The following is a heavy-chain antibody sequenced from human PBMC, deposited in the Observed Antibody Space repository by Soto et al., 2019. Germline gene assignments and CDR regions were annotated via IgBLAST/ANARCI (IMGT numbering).Heavy chain of an antibody. CDR1: GFTFSSYG. V-gene: IGHV3-30*18. Sequence: QVQLVESGGGVVQPGRSLRLSCAASGFTFSSYGMHWVRQAPGKGLEWVAVISYDGSNKYYADSVKGRFTISRDNSKNTLYLQMNSLRAEDTAVYYCAKDLEYCSGGSCYPDYWGQGTLFTVSS. J-gene: IGHJ4*02. D-gene: IGHD2-15*01. CDR2: ISYDGSNK. CDR3: AKDLEYCSGGSCYPDY.